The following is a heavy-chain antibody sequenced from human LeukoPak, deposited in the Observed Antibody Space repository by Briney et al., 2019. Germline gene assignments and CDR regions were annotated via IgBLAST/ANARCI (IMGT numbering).Heavy chain of an antibody. V-gene: IGHV1-18*01. J-gene: IGHJ6*02. Sequence: ASVKVSCKASVYTFTSFGISWVRQAPGQGLEWMGWISAYNGNTNCAQNLQDRVSMTTDTSTSTAYMELSSLRSDDTAVYYCAMGASGYYYGMDVWGQGTTVTVSS. CDR2: ISAYNGNT. D-gene: IGHD3-10*01. CDR3: AMGASGYYYGMDV. CDR1: VYTFTSFG.